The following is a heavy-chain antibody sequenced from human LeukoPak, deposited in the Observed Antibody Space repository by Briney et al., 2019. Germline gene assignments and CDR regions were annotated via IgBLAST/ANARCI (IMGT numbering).Heavy chain of an antibody. CDR3: AKSRNWNYFSAAFDI. D-gene: IGHD1-7*01. CDR1: ELTFSSYA. V-gene: IGHV3-23*01. J-gene: IGHJ3*02. Sequence: GGSLRLSCAASELTFSSYAMSWVRQAPGKGLEWVSAISGSGGSTYYADSVKGRFTISRDNSKNTLYLQMNSLRAEDTAVYYCAKSRNWNYFSAAFDIWGQGTMVTVSS. CDR2: ISGSGGST.